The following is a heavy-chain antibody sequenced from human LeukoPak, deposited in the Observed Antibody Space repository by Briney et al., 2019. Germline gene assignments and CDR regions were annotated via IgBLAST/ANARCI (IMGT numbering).Heavy chain of an antibody. Sequence: PSETLSLTCTVSGGSISNYYWNWIRQPPGKGLEWIGYIYYSGTTNYNPSLKSRVSMSVDTSKNQFSLKLSSVTAADTAVYYCARVTYYDFWSGYYNPNYFDYWGQGTLVTVSS. CDR1: GGSISNYY. CDR2: IYYSGTT. D-gene: IGHD3-3*01. V-gene: IGHV4-59*12. CDR3: ARVTYYDFWSGYYNPNYFDY. J-gene: IGHJ4*02.